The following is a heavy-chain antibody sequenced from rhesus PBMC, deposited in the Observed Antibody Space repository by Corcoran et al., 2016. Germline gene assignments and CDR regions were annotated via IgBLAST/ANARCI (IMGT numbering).Heavy chain of an antibody. CDR2: ITYSGST. J-gene: IGHJ4*01. V-gene: IGHV4-122*02. D-gene: IGHD4-23*01. CDR1: GGSISSGYYY. Sequence: QVQLQESGPGLVKPSETLSLTCAVSGGSISSGYYYWSWIRQPPGKGLEWIGYITYSGSTSYNPSSQSRVTISRDTSKNQFSLKLSSVTAADTAVYYCARDTAWSSNFLDYWGQGVLVTVSS. CDR3: ARDTAWSSNFLDY.